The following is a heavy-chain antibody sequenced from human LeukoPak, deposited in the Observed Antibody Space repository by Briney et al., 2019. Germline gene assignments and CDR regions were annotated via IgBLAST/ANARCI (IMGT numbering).Heavy chain of an antibody. V-gene: IGHV3-23*01. CDR1: GFTFSTHA. CDR3: ARGDGGYYYGMDV. J-gene: IGHJ6*02. CDR2: ITGSDESI. Sequence: GGSLRPSCAASGFTFSTHAMSWVRQAPGKGLEWVSGITGSDESIYYADSVKGRFTISRDNSKNTLYLQMSSLRAEDTAVYYCARGDGGYYYGMDVWGQGTTVTVS.